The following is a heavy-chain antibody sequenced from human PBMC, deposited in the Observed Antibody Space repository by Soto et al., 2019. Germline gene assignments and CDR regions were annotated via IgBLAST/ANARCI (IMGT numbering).Heavy chain of an antibody. V-gene: IGHV4-30-2*01. CDR2: IYHSGSS. CDR3: ASVKVNDSELDY. J-gene: IGHJ4*02. D-gene: IGHD3-16*02. CDR1: GGSVSSGGYS. Sequence: QLQLQESGSGLVKPSQTLSLTCAVSGGSVSSGGYSWSWTRQPPGKGLEWIGYIYHSGSSYYNPSIKSRVTISVDMSKNQVSLKLSSVTAADTAMYYCASVKVNDSELDYWGQGTLVTVSS.